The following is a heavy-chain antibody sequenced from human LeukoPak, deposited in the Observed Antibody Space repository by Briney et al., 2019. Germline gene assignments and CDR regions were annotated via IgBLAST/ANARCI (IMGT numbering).Heavy chain of an antibody. D-gene: IGHD3-22*01. CDR1: GFTFSGSA. V-gene: IGHV3-73*01. CDR2: IRSKANSYAT. Sequence: GGSLRLSCAASGFTFSGSAMHWVRQASGKGLEWLGRIRSKANSYATVYAASVKGRFTISRDDSKNTAYLQMNSLKTEDTAVYYCTRLGYNYDSSDNYWGQGTLVTVSS. J-gene: IGHJ4*02. CDR3: TRLGYNYDSSDNY.